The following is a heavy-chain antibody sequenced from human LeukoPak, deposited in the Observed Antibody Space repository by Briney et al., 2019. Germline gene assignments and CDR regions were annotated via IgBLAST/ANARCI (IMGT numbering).Heavy chain of an antibody. Sequence: SETLSLTCTVSGGSISGNGYFWAWIRQSPGKGPDWIGIIDYRGTAFYNPFLESRVTISVETSKNFFSLKLRSVTAADTALYYCARQAGAGTRWDYFDYWGQGTLVTVSS. V-gene: IGHV4-39*01. CDR3: ARQAGAGTRWDYFDY. CDR1: GGSISGNGYF. D-gene: IGHD3/OR15-3a*01. CDR2: IDYRGTA. J-gene: IGHJ4*02.